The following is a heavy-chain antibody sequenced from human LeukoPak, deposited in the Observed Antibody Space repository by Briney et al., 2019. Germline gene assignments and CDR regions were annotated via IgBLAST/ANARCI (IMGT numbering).Heavy chain of an antibody. V-gene: IGHV3-30*18. J-gene: IGHJ2*01. CDR2: ISYDGSNK. CDR3: AKDLGGGSGCYDL. CDR1: GFTFSSYG. Sequence: GGSLRLSCAASGFTFSSYGMHWVRQAPGKGLEWVAIISYDGSNKYYADSVQGRFTISRDNSKNTLYLQMNSLRAEDTAVYYCAKDLGGGSGCYDLWGRGTLDTVSS. D-gene: IGHD6-19*01.